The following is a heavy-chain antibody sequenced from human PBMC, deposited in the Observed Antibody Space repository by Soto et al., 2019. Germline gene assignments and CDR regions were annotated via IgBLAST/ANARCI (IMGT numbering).Heavy chain of an antibody. CDR3: ARSGKITIFGVAPGVIDY. CDR2: ISYDGSNK. D-gene: IGHD3-3*01. J-gene: IGHJ4*02. CDR1: GFTFSSYA. V-gene: IGHV3-30-3*01. Sequence: GGSLRLSCAASGFTFSSYAMHWVRQAPGKGLEWVAVISYDGSNKYYADSVKGRFTISRDNSKNTLYLQMNSLRAEDTAVYYCARSGKITIFGVAPGVIDYWGQGTLVTVSS.